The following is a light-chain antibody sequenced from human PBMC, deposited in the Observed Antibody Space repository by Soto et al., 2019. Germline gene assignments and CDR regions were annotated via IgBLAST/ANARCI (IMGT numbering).Light chain of an antibody. CDR1: QSLNSL. Sequence: DIQMTQSPSTLSASVGDRVTITCRASQSLNSLLAWYQQKPGRAPKLLIYDASTLESGVPSRFSGSASGTDFTLTISSLQPEDFATYYCLQDYNYPRTFGQGTKVDIK. J-gene: IGKJ1*01. CDR3: LQDYNYPRT. V-gene: IGKV1-5*01. CDR2: DAS.